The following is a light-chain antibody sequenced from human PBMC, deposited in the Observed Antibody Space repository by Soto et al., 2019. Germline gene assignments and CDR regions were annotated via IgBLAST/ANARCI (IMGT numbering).Light chain of an antibody. J-gene: IGLJ2*01. Sequence: QSALTQPASVSGSPGQSITISCTGTSSDVGGYNYVSWYQQHPGKAPKLMIYDVNNRPSGVSHRFSGSKSGNTASLTISGLQGEDEADYYCSSYTSSSTLVVFGGGTKLTVL. CDR2: DVN. CDR1: SSDVGGYNY. CDR3: SSYTSSSTLVV. V-gene: IGLV2-14*01.